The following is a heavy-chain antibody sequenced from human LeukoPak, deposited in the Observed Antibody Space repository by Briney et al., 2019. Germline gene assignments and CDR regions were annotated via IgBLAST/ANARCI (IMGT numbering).Heavy chain of an antibody. D-gene: IGHD3-3*01. CDR2: IYYSGST. CDR1: GGSISSYY. J-gene: IGHJ5*02. Sequence: SETLSLTCTVSGGSISSYYWSWIRQPPGKGLEWMGYIYYSGSTNYNPSLKSRVTISVDTSKNQFSLKLSSVTAADTAVYYCARAGTGDYDFWSGYYKGRWFDPWGQGTLVTVSS. V-gene: IGHV4-59*01. CDR3: ARAGTGDYDFWSGYYKGRWFDP.